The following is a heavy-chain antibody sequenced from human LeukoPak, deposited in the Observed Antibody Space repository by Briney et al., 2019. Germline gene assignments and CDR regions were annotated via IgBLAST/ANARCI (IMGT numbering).Heavy chain of an antibody. Sequence: SETLSLTCAVYGGSFSGYYWSWIRQPPGKRLEWIGEINHSGSTNYNPSLKSRVTISVDTSKNQFSLKLSSVTAADTAVYYCARVGYSSSYYWGIDYWGQGTLVTVSS. V-gene: IGHV4-34*01. D-gene: IGHD6-6*01. CDR1: GGSFSGYY. CDR2: INHSGST. CDR3: ARVGYSSSYYWGIDY. J-gene: IGHJ4*02.